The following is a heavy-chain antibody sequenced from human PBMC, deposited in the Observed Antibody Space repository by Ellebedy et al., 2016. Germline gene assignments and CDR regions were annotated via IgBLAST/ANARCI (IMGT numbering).Heavy chain of an antibody. D-gene: IGHD2-15*01. CDR2: INHSGST. J-gene: IGHJ4*02. V-gene: IGHV4-34*01. CDR3: ARGGGYCSGGSCYRVGTSLDY. Sequence: SETLSLTCAVYGGSFSGYYWSWSRQRPWKGLEWIGEINHSGSTNYNPSLKSRVTISVDTSKNQFSLKLSSVTAADTAVYYCARGGGYCSGGSCYRVGTSLDYWGQGTLVTVSS. CDR1: GGSFSGYY.